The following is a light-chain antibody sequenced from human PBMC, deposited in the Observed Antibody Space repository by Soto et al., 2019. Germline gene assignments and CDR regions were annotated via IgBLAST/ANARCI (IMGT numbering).Light chain of an antibody. CDR1: QGISSA. V-gene: IGKV1-13*02. J-gene: IGKJ4*01. CDR3: QQFNSYPLT. CDR2: DAS. Sequence: AIQLTQSPSSLSASVGDRVTITCRASQGISSALAWYQQKPRNAPKLLIYDASSLESGGRSRFIGSGGWTYFTHTTSSLQTQDFSAYYCQQFNSYPLTFGRGTKVEIK.